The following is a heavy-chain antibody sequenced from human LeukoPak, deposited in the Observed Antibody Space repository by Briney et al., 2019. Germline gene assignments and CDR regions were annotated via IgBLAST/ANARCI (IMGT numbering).Heavy chain of an antibody. J-gene: IGHJ4*02. CDR3: ARVTGSITYIDF. CDR1: GGPISSGGYY. V-gene: IGHV4-30-2*05. Sequence: PSQTLSLTCTVSGGPISSGGYYWSWIRQPPGKGLEWIAYIYHSGSTYYNPSLNSRVTISVDTSKNQFSLELSSVTAADTAVYYCARVTGSITYIDFWGQGTLVTVSS. D-gene: IGHD3-10*01. CDR2: IYHSGST.